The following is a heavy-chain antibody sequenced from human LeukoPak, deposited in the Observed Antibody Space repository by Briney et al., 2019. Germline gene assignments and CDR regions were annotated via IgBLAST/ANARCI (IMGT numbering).Heavy chain of an antibody. J-gene: IGHJ6*03. CDR2: ISSSGSTI. CDR1: GFTFSSSA. D-gene: IGHD6-13*01. V-gene: IGHV3-48*03. CDR3: ARDGYSSSWYGTADYYYYMDV. Sequence: GGSLRLSCAASGFTFSSSAMSWVRQAPGKGLEWVSYISSSGSTIYYADSVKGRFTISRDNAKNSLYLQMNSLRAEDTAVYYCARDGYSSSWYGTADYYYYMDVWGKGTTVTVSS.